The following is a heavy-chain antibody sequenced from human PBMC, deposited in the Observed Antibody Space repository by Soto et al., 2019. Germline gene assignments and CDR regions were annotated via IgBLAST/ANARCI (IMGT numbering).Heavy chain of an antibody. CDR2: IYYSGST. CDR3: ARSTHLSLLYRMDV. Sequence: SETLSLTCAVYGGSFSRYYWSWIRQPPGKGLEWIGYIYYSGSTNYNPSLKSRVTISVDTSKNQFSLKLSSVTAADTAVYYCARSTHLSLLYRMDVSGQGTTVTVSS. J-gene: IGHJ6*02. CDR1: GGSFSRYY. V-gene: IGHV4-59*01.